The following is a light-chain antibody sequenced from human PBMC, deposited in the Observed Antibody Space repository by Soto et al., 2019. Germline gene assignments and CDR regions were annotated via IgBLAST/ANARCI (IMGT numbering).Light chain of an antibody. J-gene: IGKJ3*01. Sequence: EIVLTQSPDTLSLSPGERATLSCRASQSVSNSYLAWYQQKPGQAPRLLIYGASSRATGIPDRFSGSGSATDFTLTISRLEPEDFAVYYCQHYGSSPFTFGPGTKVDIK. CDR3: QHYGSSPFT. V-gene: IGKV3-20*01. CDR2: GAS. CDR1: QSVSNSY.